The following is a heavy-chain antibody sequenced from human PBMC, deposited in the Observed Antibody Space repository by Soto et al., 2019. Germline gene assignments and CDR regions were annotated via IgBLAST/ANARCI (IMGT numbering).Heavy chain of an antibody. CDR3: ARYDPGCSSTSCYTRYNWFDP. J-gene: IGHJ5*02. D-gene: IGHD2-2*02. CDR1: GGSISSSSYY. V-gene: IGHV4-39*01. CDR2: IYYSGST. Sequence: SETLSLTCTVSGGSISSSSYYWGWIRQPPGKGLEWIGSIYYSGSTYYNPSLKSRVTISVDTSKNQFSLKLSSVTAADTAVYYCARYDPGCSSTSCYTRYNWFDPWGQGTLVTVSS.